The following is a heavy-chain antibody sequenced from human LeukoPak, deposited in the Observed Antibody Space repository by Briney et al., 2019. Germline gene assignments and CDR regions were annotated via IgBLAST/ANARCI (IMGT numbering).Heavy chain of an antibody. CDR2: IYYSGST. J-gene: IGHJ4*02. CDR1: GGSISSYY. Sequence: KPSETLSLTCTVSGGSISSYYWSWIRQPPGKGLEWIGYIYYSGSTNYNPSLKSRVTISVDTSKNQFSLKLSSVTAADTAVYYCARHTGSGSSFDYWGQGTLVTVSS. CDR3: ARHTGSGSSFDY. D-gene: IGHD3-10*01. V-gene: IGHV4-59*08.